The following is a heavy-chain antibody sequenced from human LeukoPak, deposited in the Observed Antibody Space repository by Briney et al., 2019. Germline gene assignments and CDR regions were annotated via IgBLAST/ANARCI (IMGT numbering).Heavy chain of an antibody. CDR3: ATPIFIVGAKRSEVDAFDI. J-gene: IGHJ3*02. CDR1: GYTFTSYG. D-gene: IGHD1-26*01. CDR2: ISAYNGNT. Sequence: ASVKVSCKASGYTFTSYGISWVRQAPGQGLEWMGWISAYNGNTNYAQKLQGRVTMTTDTSTSTAYMELRSLRSDDTAVYYCATPIFIVGAKRSEVDAFDIWGPGTMVTVSS. V-gene: IGHV1-18*01.